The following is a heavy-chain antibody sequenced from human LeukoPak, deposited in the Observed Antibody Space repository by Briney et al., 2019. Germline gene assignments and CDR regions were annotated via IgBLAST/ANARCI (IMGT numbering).Heavy chain of an antibody. J-gene: IGHJ5*02. Sequence: PSETLSLTCVVSGGSIRSGGYSWSWIRQPPGKGLEWIGCIYYSGSTYYNPSLKSRVTISVDTSKNQFSLKLTSVTAADTATYYCAKGGDYRVATAGIFNWFDPWGQGTLVSVSS. CDR1: GGSIRSGGYS. CDR3: AKGGDYRVATAGIFNWFDP. CDR2: IYYSGST. V-gene: IGHV4-30-4*07. D-gene: IGHD6-13*01.